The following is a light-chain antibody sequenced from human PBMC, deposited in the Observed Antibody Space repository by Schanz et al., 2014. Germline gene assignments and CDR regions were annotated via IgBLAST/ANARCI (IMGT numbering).Light chain of an antibody. CDR3: QQYGSSLT. CDR2: GAS. CDR1: QSVGSD. Sequence: EIVLTQSPATLSLSPGERATLSCRASQSVGSDLAWYQQIPGQAPRLLIFGASTRATGIPDRISGSGSGTDFTLTISRLEPEDFAVYYCQQYGSSLTFGGGTKVEIK. V-gene: IGKV3-20*01. J-gene: IGKJ4*01.